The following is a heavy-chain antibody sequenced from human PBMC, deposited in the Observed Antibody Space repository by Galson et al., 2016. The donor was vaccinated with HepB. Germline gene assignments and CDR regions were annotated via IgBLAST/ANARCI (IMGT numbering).Heavy chain of an antibody. V-gene: IGHV5-51*01. CDR1: GSTFTIYW. J-gene: IGHJ3*02. D-gene: IGHD4/OR15-4a*01. CDR3: ARRTYGAPFDI. Sequence: QSGAEVTKPGESLKISCKGSGSTFTIYWIAWVRQMPGKGLEWMGIIYPGDSQTIYSPSFQGQVTISVDKSISTAYLQWSSLKASDTAMYYCARRTYGAPFDIWGQGTMVTVSS. CDR2: IYPGDSQT.